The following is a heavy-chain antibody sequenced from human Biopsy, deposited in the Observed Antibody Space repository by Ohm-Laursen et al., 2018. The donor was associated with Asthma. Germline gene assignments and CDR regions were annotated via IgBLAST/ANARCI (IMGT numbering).Heavy chain of an antibody. J-gene: IGHJ1*01. D-gene: IGHD3-3*02. CDR1: GFTFSHYN. V-gene: IGHV3-21*01. CDR2: ITDTSRYI. CDR3: ARTFHFWSPYHAEHYQL. Sequence: SLRLSCTASGFTFSHYNMNWVRQAPGKGLEWVSSITDTSRYIKYADSVKARFTISRDNAKNSLYLQMNSLRAEDTAVYYCARTFHFWSPYHAEHYQLWGQGTLVTVPS.